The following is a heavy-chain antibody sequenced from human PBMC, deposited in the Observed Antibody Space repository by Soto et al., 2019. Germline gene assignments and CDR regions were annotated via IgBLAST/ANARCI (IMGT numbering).Heavy chain of an antibody. V-gene: IGHV4-39*01. D-gene: IGHD6-19*01. CDR1: GGSISSSSYY. CDR2: IYYSGST. CDR3: ARHSRIAVAGMGWYFDL. Sequence: SETLSLTCTISGGSISSSSYYWGWIRQPPGKGLEWIGSIYYSGSTYYNPSLKSRVTISVDTSKNQFSLKLSSVTAADTAVYYCARHSRIAVAGMGWYFDLWGRGTLVTVSS. J-gene: IGHJ2*01.